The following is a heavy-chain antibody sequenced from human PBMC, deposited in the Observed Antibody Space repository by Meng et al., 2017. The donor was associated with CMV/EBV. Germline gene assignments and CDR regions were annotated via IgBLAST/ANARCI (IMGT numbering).Heavy chain of an antibody. V-gene: IGHV1-18*01. Sequence: SDYTFTHYGISRVRQTPGQGLEWMGWISAYNGNTNYAQKLQGSVTMTTDTSTSTAYMELRSLRSDDTAVYYCARSPPGAILYYFDYWGQGTLVTVSS. J-gene: IGHJ4*02. CDR2: ISAYNGNT. CDR3: ARSPPGAILYYFDY. CDR1: DYTFTHYG. D-gene: IGHD3-10*01.